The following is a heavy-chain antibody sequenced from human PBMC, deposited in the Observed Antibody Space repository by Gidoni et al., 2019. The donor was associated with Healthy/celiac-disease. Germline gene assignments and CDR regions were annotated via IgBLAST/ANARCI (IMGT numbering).Heavy chain of an antibody. D-gene: IGHD2-15*01. CDR2: ISSSSSYI. Sequence: EVQLVESGGGLVKPGGSLRPSCAASGFTFRSYSMNWVRQAPGKGLEWVSSISSSSSYIYYADSVKGRFTISRDNAKNSLYLQMNSLRAEDTAVYYCARVSIGLAATTGDYWGQGTLVTVSS. J-gene: IGHJ4*02. CDR1: GFTFRSYS. CDR3: ARVSIGLAATTGDY. V-gene: IGHV3-21*01.